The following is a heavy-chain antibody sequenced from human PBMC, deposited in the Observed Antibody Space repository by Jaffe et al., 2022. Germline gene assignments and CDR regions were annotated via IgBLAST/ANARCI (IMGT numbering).Heavy chain of an antibody. J-gene: IGHJ5*02. CDR3: VREFNSWNEVGFDP. V-gene: IGHV5-51*03. CDR1: GYIFSTYW. D-gene: IGHD1-1*01. Sequence: EVQLVQSGAEVKKPGESLKISCKGSGYIFSTYWIGWVRQMPGKGLEWMGIIYPGDSDTRYSPSFQGQVTISVDKSINTAYLQWSSLKASDTAMYYCVREFNSWNEVGFDPWGQGTLVTVSS. CDR2: IYPGDSDT.